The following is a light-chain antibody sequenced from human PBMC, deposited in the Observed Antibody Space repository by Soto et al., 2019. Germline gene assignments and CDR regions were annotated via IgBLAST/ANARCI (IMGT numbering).Light chain of an antibody. CDR3: SSYAGSTIRYV. V-gene: IGLV2-8*01. Sequence: QSVLTQPPSASGSPGQSVTSCCTGASSDVGGYNYVSWYQQHPGKAPKLVSYAAYKRAAGVPDHFSGSKSGNSASLTVSGLHAGDEADYYCSSYAGSTIRYVFGAGTKVTAL. J-gene: IGLJ1*01. CDR2: AAY. CDR1: SSDVGGYNY.